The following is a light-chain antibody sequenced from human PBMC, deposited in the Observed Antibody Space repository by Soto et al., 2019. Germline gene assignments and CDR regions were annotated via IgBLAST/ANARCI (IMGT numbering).Light chain of an antibody. V-gene: IGKV1-27*01. CDR3: QHYNDYPIT. CDR1: QGISNY. Sequence: DIQMTQSPASLSASLGDRVTITCRASQGISNYLAWYQQKPGKVPKLLIYAASTLQSGVPSRFSGSGSGTEFTLTISSLQPDDFEPYYCQHYNDYPITFGQGTRLEIK. J-gene: IGKJ5*01. CDR2: AAS.